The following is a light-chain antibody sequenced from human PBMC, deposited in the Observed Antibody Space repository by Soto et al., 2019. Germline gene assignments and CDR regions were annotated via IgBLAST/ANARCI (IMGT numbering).Light chain of an antibody. CDR2: EVT. Sequence: QSALTQPASVSGSPGQSITVSCTGTSGDIGAYNFVSWYQQHPGKAPKLIIYEVTDRPSGISSRFSASKSGNTASLTISGLQAEDEADYYCSSFTSRFTFVFGTGTKLTVL. CDR3: SSFTSRFTFV. CDR1: SGDIGAYNF. V-gene: IGLV2-14*01. J-gene: IGLJ1*01.